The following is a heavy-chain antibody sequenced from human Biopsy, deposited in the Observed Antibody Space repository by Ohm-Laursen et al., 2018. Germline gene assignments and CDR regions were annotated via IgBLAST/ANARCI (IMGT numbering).Heavy chain of an antibody. Sequence: TLSLTSTVSGESIGTYYWSWIRQPPGKVMEWIASIYYSGTTHKNPSLKSRVTISVDTSQGLLSLDLSSVTAADTAVYYCARVRGGFLEWFDYWGQGTLVTVSS. CDR1: GESIGTYY. CDR2: IYYSGTT. D-gene: IGHD3-3*01. CDR3: ARVRGGFLEWFDY. V-gene: IGHV4-59*01. J-gene: IGHJ5*01.